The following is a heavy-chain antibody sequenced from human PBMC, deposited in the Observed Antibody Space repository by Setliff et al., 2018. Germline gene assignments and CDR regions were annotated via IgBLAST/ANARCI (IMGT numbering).Heavy chain of an antibody. CDR2: MFSGGEA. J-gene: IGHJ5*01. V-gene: IGHV3-53*01. CDR3: ARDRGGTNPWFDS. D-gene: IGHD3-10*01. CDR1: GFNARDNY. Sequence: GGSLRLSCVAYGFNARDNYMSWVRQAPGKGLECVCFMFSGGEASCAGSVKGRFTISRDNWKNTVFLQMNSLTVEDTATYFCARDRGGTNPWFDSWGQGTLVTVSS.